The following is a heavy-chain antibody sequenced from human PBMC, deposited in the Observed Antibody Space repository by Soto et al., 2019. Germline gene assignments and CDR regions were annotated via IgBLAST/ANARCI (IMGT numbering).Heavy chain of an antibody. J-gene: IGHJ4*02. CDR3: AEDSYYHDSTGYYIFDY. CDR1: GLTFSNYG. V-gene: IGHV3-30*18. Sequence: QVQLVESGGGVVQPGGSLRLSCAASGLTFSNYGMHWVRQAPGKGLEWVAHISYDGSNEHYVDSVKGRFTISRDNSKNTLYLQMTSLRAADTAVYYCAEDSYYHDSTGYYIFDYWGQGTLVTVSS. D-gene: IGHD3-22*01. CDR2: ISYDGSNE.